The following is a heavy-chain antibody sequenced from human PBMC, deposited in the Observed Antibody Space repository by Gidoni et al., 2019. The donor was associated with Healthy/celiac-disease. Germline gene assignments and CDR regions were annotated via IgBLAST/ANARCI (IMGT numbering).Heavy chain of an antibody. J-gene: IGHJ4*02. D-gene: IGHD6-13*01. CDR1: GYTFTSYG. Sequence: AQLAQSGAEGKKPGAPAKDSCKASGYTFTSYGISWVRQAPGQGLEWMGWISAYNGNTNYAQKLQGRVTMTTDTSTSTAYMELRSLRSDDTAVYSCARLPDSSSWTPLFDYWGQGTLVTVSS. CDR3: ARLPDSSSWTPLFDY. CDR2: ISAYNGNT. V-gene: IGHV1-18*01.